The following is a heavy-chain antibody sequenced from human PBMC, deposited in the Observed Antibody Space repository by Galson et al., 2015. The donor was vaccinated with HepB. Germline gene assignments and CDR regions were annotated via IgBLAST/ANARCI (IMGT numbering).Heavy chain of an antibody. J-gene: IGHJ3*02. CDR3: ASWGTAGYREAFDI. CDR1: GFSFSSYW. Sequence: SLRLSCAASGFSFSSYWMSWVRQAPGKGLEWVANIKQDGSGKFYVDSVKGRFTISRDNAKNLLSLQISSLKAEDTAVYYCASWGTAGYREAFDIWGQGTMVTVSS. CDR2: IKQDGSGK. V-gene: IGHV3-7*03. D-gene: IGHD3-16*01.